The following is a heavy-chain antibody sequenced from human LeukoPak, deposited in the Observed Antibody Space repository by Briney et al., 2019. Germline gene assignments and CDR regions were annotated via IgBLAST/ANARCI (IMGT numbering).Heavy chain of an antibody. V-gene: IGHV4-4*02. CDR3: ARSAFLVTAPGLYYFDY. Sequence: SGALSLTCAVSGFSISNNNWWSWVRQPPGKGLEWIGEIYHSGSTNYNPSLESRVTISVDKSKNQFSLKLSSVTAADTAVYHCARSAFLVTAPGLYYFDYWGQGTLVAVSS. D-gene: IGHD6-13*01. CDR2: IYHSGST. CDR1: GFSISNNNW. J-gene: IGHJ4*02.